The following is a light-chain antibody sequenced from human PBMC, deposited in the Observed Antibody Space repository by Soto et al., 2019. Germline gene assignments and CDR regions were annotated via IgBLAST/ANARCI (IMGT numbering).Light chain of an antibody. CDR1: QSVSSY. J-gene: IGKJ1*01. CDR2: DSS. CDR3: QQHSHWPPWT. V-gene: IGKV3D-20*01. Sequence: IVLTQSPATLSLSPGERATLSCGASQSVSSYLAWYQQKPGLAPRLVIYDSSIRATGIPDRFSGSGSGTDFTLTISRLEPEDFAVYYCQQHSHWPPWTFGQGTKVDIK.